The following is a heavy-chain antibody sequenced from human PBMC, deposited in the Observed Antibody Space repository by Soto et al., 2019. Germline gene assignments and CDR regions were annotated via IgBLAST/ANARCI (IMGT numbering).Heavy chain of an antibody. CDR3: VRGTRDCSTTSCYTPQGSFYYGMEV. CDR1: GGSFRKQG. J-gene: IGHJ6*02. Sequence: SVKVSCKASGGSFRKQGISWLRQAPGQGLEWMGGIIPMFGRPNYAQQFRGRVTINADESTRTAHMDLSSLKSDDTAIYYCVRGTRDCSTTSCYTPQGSFYYGMEVWGQGTTVTVSS. V-gene: IGHV1-69*13. CDR2: IIPMFGRP. D-gene: IGHD2-2*01.